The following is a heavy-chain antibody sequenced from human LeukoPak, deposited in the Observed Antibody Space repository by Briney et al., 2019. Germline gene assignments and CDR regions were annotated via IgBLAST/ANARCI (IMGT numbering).Heavy chain of an antibody. V-gene: IGHV1-18*01. CDR1: RYTFTSYG. CDR2: ISAYNGNT. CDR3: ARVGYDFWSGYPQRFDP. J-gene: IGHJ5*02. Sequence: ASVKVSCKASRYTFTSYGISWVRQAPGQGLEWMGWISAYNGNTNYAQKLQGRVTMTTDTSTSTAYMELRSLRSDDTAVYYCARVGYDFWSGYPQRFDPWGQGTLVTVSS. D-gene: IGHD3-3*01.